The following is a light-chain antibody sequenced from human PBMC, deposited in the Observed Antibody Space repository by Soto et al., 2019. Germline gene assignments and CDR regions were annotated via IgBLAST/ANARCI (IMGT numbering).Light chain of an antibody. CDR1: QGISSA. J-gene: IGKJ1*01. V-gene: IGKV1-13*02. CDR2: DAS. Sequence: AIPLTQSPSSLSASVGVRVTITCRASQGISSALAWYNQKSGKAPKLLIYDASSLESGDPSRFSGSGSGTDFTRTISSLQSEDFAAYDCQQFNSDPDGWTFGQGTKVEIK. CDR3: QQFNSDPDGWT.